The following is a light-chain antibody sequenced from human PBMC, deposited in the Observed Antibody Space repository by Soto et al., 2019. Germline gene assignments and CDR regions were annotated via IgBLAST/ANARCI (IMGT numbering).Light chain of an antibody. V-gene: IGKV1-39*01. J-gene: IGKJ1*01. CDR2: AAS. CDR1: QSISNY. Sequence: DIQMTQSPPSLSASVGDRVTITCRASQSISNYLNWYQQKPGKAPKLLIYAASSLQSGVPSRFSGSGSGTDFTLTISSLQPEDFATYYCQQSYSTPHTFGQGTKVEIK. CDR3: QQSYSTPHT.